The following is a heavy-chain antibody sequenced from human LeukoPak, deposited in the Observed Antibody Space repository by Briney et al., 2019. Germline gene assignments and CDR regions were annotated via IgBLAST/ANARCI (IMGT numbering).Heavy chain of an antibody. D-gene: IGHD4-17*01. CDR3: ARHSMTTVTSPFDY. J-gene: IGHJ4*02. CDR2: IYPGDSDL. CDR1: GYSFTSYW. V-gene: IGHV5-51*01. Sequence: GESLKISCKTSGYSFTSYWIGWVRQMPGKGLEWMGLIYPGDSDLRYNPFFQGQVTISADKSISTAYLQWNSLKASDSVMYYCARHSMTTVTSPFDYWGQGTLVTVSS.